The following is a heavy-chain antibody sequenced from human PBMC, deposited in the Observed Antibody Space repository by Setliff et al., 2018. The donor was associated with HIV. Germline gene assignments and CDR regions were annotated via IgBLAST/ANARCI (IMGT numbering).Heavy chain of an antibody. D-gene: IGHD2-2*01. CDR3: ARNQGEFDL. J-gene: IGHJ2*01. V-gene: IGHV4-39*07. CDR2: IFHTGNT. CDR1: GGSITSNDYY. Sequence: SETLSLTCTVSGGSITSNDYYWGWIRQPPGKGLEWIGTIFHTGNTYYSPSLKSRVTLLVDTSKNQLSLKLSSVTAADTAMYYCARNQGEFDLWGRGTLVTVSS.